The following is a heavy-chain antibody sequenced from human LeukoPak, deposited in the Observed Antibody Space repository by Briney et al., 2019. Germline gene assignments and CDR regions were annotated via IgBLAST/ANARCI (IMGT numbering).Heavy chain of an antibody. CDR2: IKHDGSEK. V-gene: IGHV3-7*01. J-gene: IGHJ5*02. D-gene: IGHD3-10*01. CDR3: ARRLGLGFGEYSNNWFDP. CDR1: GFTFSSYW. Sequence: GVSLRLYCAASGFTFSSYWMSWVRQAPGKGLEWVANIKHDGSEKYYVDSVKGRFTISRDNAKNSLYLQMNSLRAEDTAVYYCARRLGLGFGEYSNNWFDPWGQGTLVTVSS.